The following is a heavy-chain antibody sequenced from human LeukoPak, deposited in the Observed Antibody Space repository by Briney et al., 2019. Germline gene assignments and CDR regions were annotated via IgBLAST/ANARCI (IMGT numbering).Heavy chain of an antibody. V-gene: IGHV3-48*02. Sequence: GGSLRLSCAASGFTVSSNYMSWVRQAPGKGLEWVSYISSSGSTLHYADSVKGRFTISRDNAKNSLYLQMDSLRDDDTAIYYCARGKNYSPTFDFWGQGVLVTVSS. CDR2: ISSSGSTL. CDR1: GFTVSSNY. D-gene: IGHD6-13*01. CDR3: ARGKNYSPTFDF. J-gene: IGHJ4*02.